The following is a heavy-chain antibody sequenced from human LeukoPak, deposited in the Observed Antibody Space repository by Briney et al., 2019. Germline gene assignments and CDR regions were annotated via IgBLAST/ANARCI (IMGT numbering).Heavy chain of an antibody. CDR2: IYTSGST. J-gene: IGHJ5*02. Sequence: PSETLSLTCTVSGGSISSVYWSWIRQPAGKGLEWIGRIYTSGSTNYNPSFKSRVTMSVDTSKTQFSLKLRSVSSADTAVYYCARVSDYAHNWFDPWGQGTLVTASS. V-gene: IGHV4-4*07. D-gene: IGHD5-12*01. CDR1: GGSISSVY. CDR3: ARVSDYAHNWFDP.